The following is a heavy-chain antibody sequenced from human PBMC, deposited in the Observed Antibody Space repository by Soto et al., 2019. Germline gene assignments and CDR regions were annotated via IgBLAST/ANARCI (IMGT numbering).Heavy chain of an antibody. CDR3: ARGNGAARLHYYMDV. CDR1: GGSISSGGYY. J-gene: IGHJ6*03. V-gene: IGHV4-31*03. Sequence: PSETLSLTCTVSGGSISSGGYYWSWIRQHPGKGLEWIGYIYYSGSTYYNPSLKSRVTISVDTSKNQFSLKLSSVTAADTAVYYCARGNGAARLHYYMDVWGKGTTVTVSS. CDR2: IYYSGST. D-gene: IGHD6-6*01.